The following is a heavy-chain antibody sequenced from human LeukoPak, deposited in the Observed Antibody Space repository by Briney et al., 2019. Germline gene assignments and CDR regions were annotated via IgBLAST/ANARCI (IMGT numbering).Heavy chain of an antibody. V-gene: IGHV3-23*01. J-gene: IGHJ4*02. CDR1: GFPFSSYA. CDR2: ISGSGGRT. CDR3: ATVYYFDY. Sequence: PGASLRLSCAASGFPFSSYAMSWVRQAPGKGLEWVSGISGSGGRTYYADSVKGRFTISRDNSKNTLYLQMSSLRAEDTAVYYCATVYYFDYWGQGTLVTVSS.